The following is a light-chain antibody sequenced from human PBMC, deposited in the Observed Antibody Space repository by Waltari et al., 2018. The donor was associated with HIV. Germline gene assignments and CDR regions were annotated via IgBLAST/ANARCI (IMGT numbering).Light chain of an antibody. J-gene: IGLJ3*02. CDR1: SLPKQY. V-gene: IGLV3-25*03. CDR3: QSADSSGSSWV. CDR2: KDS. Sequence: SYELTQPPSVSVSPGQTARITCSGDSLPKQYVYWYKQRPGRARVFVIYKDSERPSAIPERFSGSRSVTTVTLTISGVQADDEADYYCQSADSSGSSWVFGGGTKLTV.